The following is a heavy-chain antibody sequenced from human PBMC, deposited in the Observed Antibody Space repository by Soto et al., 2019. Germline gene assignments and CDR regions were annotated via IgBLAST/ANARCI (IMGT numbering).Heavy chain of an antibody. J-gene: IGHJ3*02. V-gene: IGHV3-30-3*01. CDR3: ARVYDFWSGYTDKDAFDI. CDR2: ISYDGSNK. Sequence: QVQLVESGEGVVQPGRSLRLSCAASGFTFSSYAMHWVRQAPGKGLEWVAVISYDGSNKYYADSVKGRFTISRDNSKNTLYLQMNSLRAEDTAVYYCARVYDFWSGYTDKDAFDIWGQGTMVTVSS. CDR1: GFTFSSYA. D-gene: IGHD3-3*01.